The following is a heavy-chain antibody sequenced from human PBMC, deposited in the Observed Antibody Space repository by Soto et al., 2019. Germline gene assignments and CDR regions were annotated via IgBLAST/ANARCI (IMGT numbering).Heavy chain of an antibody. CDR1: GFTFDDYA. Sequence: EVELVESGGGLVEPGRSLRLSCVMSGFTFDDYAMHWVRQAPGGGLDWVASISWNSGSIGHGESVKGRFTISRDNAKNTLYLQMNNLKPEDTALYYCVKDKSSMATMTCDYWGQGAVVTVSS. J-gene: IGHJ4*02. CDR3: VKDKSSMATMTCDY. V-gene: IGHV3-9*01. CDR2: ISWNSGSI. D-gene: IGHD5-12*01.